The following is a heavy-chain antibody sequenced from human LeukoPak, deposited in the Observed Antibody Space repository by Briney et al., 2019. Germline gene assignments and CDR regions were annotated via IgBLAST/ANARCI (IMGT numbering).Heavy chain of an antibody. CDR1: GFRFDDYS. CDR2: ISWKSGSI. D-gene: IGHD4-23*01. CDR3: AKDRTTVAIGALDV. Sequence: PGRSLRLSCAASGFRFDDYSMHWVRQAPGKGLEWVSGISWKSGSIGYADSVKGRFTISRDNAKSSLYLQMNSLRPEDTALYYCAKDRTTVAIGALDVWGQGTMVSVSS. J-gene: IGHJ3*01. V-gene: IGHV3-9*01.